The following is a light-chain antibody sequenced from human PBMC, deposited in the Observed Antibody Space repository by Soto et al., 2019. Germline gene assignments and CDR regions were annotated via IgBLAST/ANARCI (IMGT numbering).Light chain of an antibody. CDR3: QQGYSTPWT. CDR1: QSISTY. V-gene: IGKV1-39*01. Sequence: DDQMTHSPTSPSSSLGDKVPLSFRASQSISTYLNWYQFKPGKAPKLLIYAASSLQSGVPARFSGRGSGTDFTLTISSLQPEDFATYYCQQGYSTPWTFGQGTKVDIK. CDR2: AAS. J-gene: IGKJ1*01.